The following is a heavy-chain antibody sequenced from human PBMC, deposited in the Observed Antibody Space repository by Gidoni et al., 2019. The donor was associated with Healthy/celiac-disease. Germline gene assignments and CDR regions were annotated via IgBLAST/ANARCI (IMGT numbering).Heavy chain of an antibody. CDR2: IWYDGSNK. CDR3: ARDHRVIVVSDAFDI. CDR1: GFTFSSYG. D-gene: IGHD3-22*01. V-gene: IGHV3-33*01. Sequence: QVQLVESGGGVVQPGRSLRRSCAASGFTFSSYGMHGVRQAPGKGLEWVAVIWYDGSNKYYADSVKGRFTISRDNSKNTLYLQMNSLRAEDTAVYYCARDHRVIVVSDAFDIWGQGTMVTVSS. J-gene: IGHJ3*02.